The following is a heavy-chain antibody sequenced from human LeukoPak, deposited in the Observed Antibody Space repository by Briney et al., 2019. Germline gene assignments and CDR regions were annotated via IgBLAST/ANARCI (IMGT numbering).Heavy chain of an antibody. Sequence: SVKVSCKASGGTFNNHAISWVRQAPGQGLEWMGWIIPISGAANYAQKFQGRVTITTDDALTTAYMELRSLRSEDTALYYCARESYPRVLTDYYYFMDVWGKGTTVTVSS. CDR3: ARESYPRVLTDYYYFMDV. D-gene: IGHD2-8*01. J-gene: IGHJ6*03. CDR1: GGTFNNHA. CDR2: IIPISGAA. V-gene: IGHV1-69*05.